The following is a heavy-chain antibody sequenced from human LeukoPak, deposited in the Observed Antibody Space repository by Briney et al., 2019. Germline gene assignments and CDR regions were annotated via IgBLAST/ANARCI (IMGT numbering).Heavy chain of an antibody. J-gene: IGHJ5*02. CDR3: ARVTIDP. CDR1: GYTFTGYY. D-gene: IGHD2-21*02. V-gene: IGHV1-2*02. CDR2: INPNSGGT. Sequence: ASVKVSCKGSGYTFTGYYMHWVRQAPGQGLEWMGWINPNSGGTNYAQKFQGRVTMTSDTSISTAYMELINLRSDDAAVYYCARVTIDPWGQGTLVTVSS.